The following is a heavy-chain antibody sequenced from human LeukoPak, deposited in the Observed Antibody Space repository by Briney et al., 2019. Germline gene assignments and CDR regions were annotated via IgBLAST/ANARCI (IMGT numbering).Heavy chain of an antibody. V-gene: IGHV3-53*01. Sequence: PGGSLRLSCAASGFTVSSNYMSWVRQAPGKGLEWVSVIYSGGSTYYADYVKGRFTISRDNAKNSQYLQMNSLRAEDTAVYYCARDAGYNAFDYWGQGTLVTVSA. CDR1: GFTVSSNY. J-gene: IGHJ4*02. D-gene: IGHD5-24*01. CDR2: IYSGGST. CDR3: ARDAGYNAFDY.